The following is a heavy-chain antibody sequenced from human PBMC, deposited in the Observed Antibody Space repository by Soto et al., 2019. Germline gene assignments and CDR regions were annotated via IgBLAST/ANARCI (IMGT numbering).Heavy chain of an antibody. V-gene: IGHV3-33*01. D-gene: IGHD5-12*01. CDR2: IGYDGSNK. J-gene: IGHJ4*02. CDR1: GFTFSSYG. CDR3: ARVIVATTLGIDY. Sequence: GGSLRLSCAASGFTFSSYGMHWVRQAPGKGLEWVAVIGYDGSNKYYADSVKGRFTISRDNSKNTLYLQMNSLRAEDTAVYYCARVIVATTLGIDYWGQGTLVTVSS.